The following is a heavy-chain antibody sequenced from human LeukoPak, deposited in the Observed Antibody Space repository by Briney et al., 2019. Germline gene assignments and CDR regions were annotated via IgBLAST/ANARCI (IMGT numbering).Heavy chain of an antibody. J-gene: IGHJ4*02. Sequence: GSLRLSCVASGFTFSTYGMSWVRQAPGKGLEWVSYISSSRSIMYYADSVKGRFTISRDNAKISLYLQMNILRAEDTAVYYCARTWGNYHPFDYWGQGSLVTVSS. CDR3: ARTWGNYHPFDY. V-gene: IGHV3-48*01. CDR2: ISSSRSIM. CDR1: GFTFSTYG. D-gene: IGHD1-7*01.